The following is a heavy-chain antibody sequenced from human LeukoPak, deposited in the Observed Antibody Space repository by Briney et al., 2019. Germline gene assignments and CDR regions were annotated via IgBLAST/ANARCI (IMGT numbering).Heavy chain of an antibody. D-gene: IGHD6-19*01. Sequence: ASVKVSCKASGYTFTGYYMHWVRQAPGQGLEWMEWINPNSGGTNYAQKFQGRVTMTRDTSNSTAYMELSRLRSDDTAVNYCARDGAMAGEDCGMDVWGQGTTVTVSS. CDR1: GYTFTGYY. J-gene: IGHJ6*02. V-gene: IGHV1-2*02. CDR3: ARDGAMAGEDCGMDV. CDR2: INPNSGGT.